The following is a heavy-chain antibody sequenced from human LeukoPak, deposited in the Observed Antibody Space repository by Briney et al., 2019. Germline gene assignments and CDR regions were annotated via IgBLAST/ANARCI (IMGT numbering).Heavy chain of an antibody. D-gene: IGHD3-9*01. CDR3: TTDPPPYYDILTGYRARDHQPYV. CDR2: IKSKTDGGTT. V-gene: IGHV3-15*01. CDR1: GFTFSNAW. J-gene: IGHJ4*02. Sequence: GGSLRLSCAASGFTFSNAWMSWVRQAPGKGLEWVGRIKSKTDGGTTDYAAPVKGRFTISRDDSKNTLYLQMNSLKTEDTAVYYCTTDPPPYYDILTGYRARDHQPYVWGQGTLVTVSS.